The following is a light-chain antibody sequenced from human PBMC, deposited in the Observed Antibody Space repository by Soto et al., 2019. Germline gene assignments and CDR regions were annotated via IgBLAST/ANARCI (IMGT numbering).Light chain of an antibody. J-gene: IGKJ5*01. CDR2: TAS. V-gene: IGKV3-20*01. CDR3: QQYGSSPIT. CDR1: QSVSSY. Sequence: SPPPLSLPPAKRATLSCRASQSVSSYLAWYQQKPGQAPRLLIYTASTRATGIPARFSGSGSGTDFTLTISRLEPEDFAVYYCQQYGSSPITFGQGTRLE.